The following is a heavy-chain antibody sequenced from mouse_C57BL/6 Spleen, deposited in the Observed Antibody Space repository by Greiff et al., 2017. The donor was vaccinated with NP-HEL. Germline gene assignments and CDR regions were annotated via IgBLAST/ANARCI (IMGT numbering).Heavy chain of an antibody. CDR1: GFTFTDYY. CDR3: ARYYGNYGYFDV. CDR2: IRNKANGYTT. D-gene: IGHD2-1*01. J-gene: IGHJ1*03. V-gene: IGHV7-3*01. Sequence: EVQLMESGGGLVQPGGSLSLSCAASGFTFTDYYMSWVRQPPGKALEWLGFIRNKANGYTTEYSASVKGRFTISRDNSQSILYLQMNALRAEDSATYYCARYYGNYGYFDVWGTGTTVTVSS.